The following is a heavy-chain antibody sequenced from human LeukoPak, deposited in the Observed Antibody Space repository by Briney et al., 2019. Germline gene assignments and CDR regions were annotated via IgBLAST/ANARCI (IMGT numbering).Heavy chain of an antibody. D-gene: IGHD6-13*01. CDR3: ARVTPDEQPVLIFDY. V-gene: IGHV4-59*01. CDR2: IYYSGST. J-gene: IGHJ4*02. CDR1: GGSISSYY. Sequence: SETLSLTCTVSGGSISSYYWSWIRQPPGKGLEWIGYIYYSGSTNYNPSLKSRVTISVDTSKNQFSLKLSSVTAADTAVYYCARVTPDEQPVLIFDYWGQGTLVTVSS.